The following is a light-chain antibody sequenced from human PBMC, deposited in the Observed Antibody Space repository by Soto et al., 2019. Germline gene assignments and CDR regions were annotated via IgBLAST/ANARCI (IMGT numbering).Light chain of an antibody. Sequence: EIVLTQSPGTLSLSPGERATLSCRASQSVSSSYLAWYQQKPGQAPRLLIYGASSRATGIPDRFSGSGSGTDFTLTISRLEPEDSASYFCLQDHNYLWTFGQGTKVEVK. CDR1: QSVSSSY. J-gene: IGKJ1*01. CDR2: GAS. V-gene: IGKV3-20*01. CDR3: LQDHNYLWT.